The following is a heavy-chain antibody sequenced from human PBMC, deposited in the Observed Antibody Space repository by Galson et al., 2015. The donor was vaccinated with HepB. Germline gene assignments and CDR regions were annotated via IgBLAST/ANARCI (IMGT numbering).Heavy chain of an antibody. J-gene: IGHJ4*02. CDR1: GYIFTSKG. CDR2: ISTNSGDT. CDR3: ARDVDHRFDH. V-gene: IGHV1-18*01. Sequence: SVKVSCKASGYIFTSKGISWVRQAPGQGLEWMGWISTNSGDTNYAQKFQGRVTMTTDTSTSTAHMELRSLRSDDTAVYYCARDVDHRFDHWGQGTLVTVSP.